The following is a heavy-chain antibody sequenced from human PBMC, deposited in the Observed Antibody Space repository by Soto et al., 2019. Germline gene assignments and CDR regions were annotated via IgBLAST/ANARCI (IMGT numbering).Heavy chain of an antibody. J-gene: IGHJ5*02. CDR3: ARVGFSGEFDP. V-gene: IGHV3-23*01. D-gene: IGHD3-10*01. Sequence: EVQLLESGGGLVQPGGSLTLSCATSGFTFSSYDMGWVRQAPGKGLAWVSGISGSGVSTYFADSVKGRFSISRDNSKNTLFLQMNGLRAEDTAFYYCARVGFSGEFDPWGQGTLVTISS. CDR1: GFTFSSYD. CDR2: ISGSGVST.